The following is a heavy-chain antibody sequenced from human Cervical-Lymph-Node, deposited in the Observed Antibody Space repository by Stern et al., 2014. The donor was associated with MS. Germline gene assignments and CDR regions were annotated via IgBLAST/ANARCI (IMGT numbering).Heavy chain of an antibody. D-gene: IGHD6-13*01. J-gene: IGHJ5*02. CDR3: ALSSETSDRWYSLGYDL. CDR2: IFHVFGTR. V-gene: IGHV1-69*01. Sequence: QAQLVESGAEVTKHSSSVKVSCKTSVGAFSKFPSSWVLQAPGQGLAWMGRIFHVFGTRTYAQEFRVRFTITADVSTSTVYMELSSLRSDDTAVYYCALSSETSDRWYSLGYDLWGQGTLVTVSS. CDR1: VGAFSKFP.